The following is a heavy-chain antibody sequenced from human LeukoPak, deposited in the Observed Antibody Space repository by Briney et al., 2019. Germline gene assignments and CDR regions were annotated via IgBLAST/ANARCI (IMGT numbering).Heavy chain of an antibody. CDR2: ISGSGGST. CDR3: ARAIGGYYMDV. J-gene: IGHJ6*03. V-gene: IGHV3-23*01. Sequence: GGSLRLSCAASGFTFSSYAMSWVRQAPGKGLEWVSAISGSGGSTYYADSVKGRFTISRDNAKNSLYLQMNSLRAEDTAVYYCARAIGGYYMDVWGKGTTVTVSS. CDR1: GFTFSSYA. D-gene: IGHD1-26*01.